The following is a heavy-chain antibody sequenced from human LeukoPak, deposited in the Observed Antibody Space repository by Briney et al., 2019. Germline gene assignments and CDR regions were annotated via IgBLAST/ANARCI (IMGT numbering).Heavy chain of an antibody. D-gene: IGHD3-9*01. V-gene: IGHV3-30*03. J-gene: IGHJ4*02. CDR2: VSSDGINK. Sequence: GRSLRLSCAASGFTFKTYGMHWVRQSPGKGLEWVALVSSDGINKYYADSVKGRFTISRDNSKDTLYLQMNSLRADDTAVYYCASSLSDWLVDYWGQGTLVTVSS. CDR3: ASSLSDWLVDY. CDR1: GFTFKTYG.